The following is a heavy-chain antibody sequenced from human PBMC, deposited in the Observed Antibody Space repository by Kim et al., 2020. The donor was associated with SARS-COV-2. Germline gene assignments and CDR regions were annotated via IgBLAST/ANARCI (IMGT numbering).Heavy chain of an antibody. D-gene: IGHD3-9*01. CDR3: ARGKRYPSWGLLFDY. Sequence: SETLSLTCAVYGGSFSGYYWSWIRQPPGKGLEWIGEINHSGSTNYNPSLKSRVTISVDTSKNQFSLKLSSVTAADTAVYYCARGKRYPSWGLLFDYWGQGTLVTVSS. V-gene: IGHV4-34*01. CDR2: INHSGST. J-gene: IGHJ4*02. CDR1: GGSFSGYY.